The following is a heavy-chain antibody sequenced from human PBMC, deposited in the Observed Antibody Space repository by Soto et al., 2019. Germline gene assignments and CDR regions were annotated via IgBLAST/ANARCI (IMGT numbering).Heavy chain of an antibody. CDR1: GFSVSTNY. CDR3: VRPLPTWYYGMDV. J-gene: IGHJ6*02. Sequence: PGGSLRLSCEVSGFSVSTNYMGWVRQAPGKGLEWVSVKNSGGSTTYANSVKGRFTISRDTSKNTLYLQMDRLRDEGTAVYYCVRPLPTWYYGMDVWGQGTTVTVSS. V-gene: IGHV3-53*01. CDR2: KNSGGST.